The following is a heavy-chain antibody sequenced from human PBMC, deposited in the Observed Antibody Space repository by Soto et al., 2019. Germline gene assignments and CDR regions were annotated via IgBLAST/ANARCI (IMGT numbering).Heavy chain of an antibody. CDR1: GYTLTELS. CDR2: FDPEDGET. D-gene: IGHD2-15*01. J-gene: IGHJ4*02. V-gene: IGHV1-24*01. CDR3: ATDLKWCSGGSCYDNTAR. Sequence: ASVKVSCKVSGYTLTELSMHWVRQAPGKGLEWMGGFDPEDGETIYAQKFQGRVTMTEDTSTDTAYMELSSLRSEDTAVYYCATDLKWCSGGSCYDNTARWGQGTLVTVSS.